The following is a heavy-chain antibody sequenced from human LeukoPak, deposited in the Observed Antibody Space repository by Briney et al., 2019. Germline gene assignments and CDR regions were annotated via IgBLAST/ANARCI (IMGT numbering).Heavy chain of an antibody. CDR1: GGSISSGGYY. D-gene: IGHD2-15*01. Sequence: SETLSLTCTVSGGSISSGGYYWGWIRQHPGKGLEWIGYIYCSGSTYYNPSLKSRVTISVDTSKNQFSLKLSSVTAADTAVYYCARVVRGTYCSGGSCYSHFDYWGQGTLVTVSS. CDR3: ARVVRGTYCSGGSCYSHFDY. CDR2: IYCSGST. V-gene: IGHV4-31*03. J-gene: IGHJ4*02.